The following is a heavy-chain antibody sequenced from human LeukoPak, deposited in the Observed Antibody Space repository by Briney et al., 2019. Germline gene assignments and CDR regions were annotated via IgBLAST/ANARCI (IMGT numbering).Heavy chain of an antibody. CDR2: VDHTGST. CDR3: ARGRVSSSTWSSTYYYYFYMDV. J-gene: IGHJ6*03. V-gene: IGHV4-59*01. CDR1: DDSITMYY. D-gene: IGHD2-2*01. Sequence: SETLSLTCSVSDDSITMYYWTWIRQPPGKGLEWIGYVDHTGSTNFNPSLNGRVSISRDTTNNLFSPRLRSVTAADTAVYFCARGRVSSSTWSSTYYYYFYMDVWGKGTTVTVSS.